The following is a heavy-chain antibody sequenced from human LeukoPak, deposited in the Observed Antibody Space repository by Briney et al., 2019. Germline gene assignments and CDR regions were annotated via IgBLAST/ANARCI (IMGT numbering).Heavy chain of an antibody. D-gene: IGHD2-2*02. V-gene: IGHV4-39*01. Sequence: KPSETLSLTCAVSGGSISSSSDYWGWIRQPPGKGLEWIGSIYFGGSTYYNPSLKSRVTISVDASKNQFSLKLSSVTAADTAVYYCARHYTAAAIPDYWGQGTLVTVSS. CDR1: GGSISSSSDY. J-gene: IGHJ4*02. CDR2: IYFGGST. CDR3: ARHYTAAAIPDY.